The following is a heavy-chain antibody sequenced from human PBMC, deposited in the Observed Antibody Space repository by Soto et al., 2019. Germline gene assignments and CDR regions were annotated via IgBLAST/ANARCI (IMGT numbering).Heavy chain of an antibody. CDR1: GYTFTTYA. CDR3: ARDPKVYCSGGSCYSSWFDP. Sequence: QVQLVQSGAEVKRPGASVKVSCKASGYTFTTYAMHWVRQAPGQRLEWMGWINAGNGNTKYSQKFQGRVTITSDTSASTGYMELSSLTSEDTAVYYCARDPKVYCSGGSCYSSWFDPWGQGTLVTVSS. V-gene: IGHV1-3*01. J-gene: IGHJ5*02. CDR2: INAGNGNT. D-gene: IGHD2-15*01.